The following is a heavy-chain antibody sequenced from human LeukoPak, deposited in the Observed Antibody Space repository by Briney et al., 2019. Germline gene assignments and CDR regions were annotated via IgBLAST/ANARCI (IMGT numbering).Heavy chain of an antibody. J-gene: IGHJ3*02. V-gene: IGHV3-74*01. CDR3: VYGGNSTCFDI. Sequence: GGSLRLSCAASGFTFSSYWMHWVRQAPGKGLVRVSRINSDGSSTTYADSVKGRFTISRDNAKNTLYLHMNGLRADDTAVYYCVYGGNSTCFDIWGQGTMVTVSS. CDR1: GFTFSSYW. D-gene: IGHD4-23*01. CDR2: INSDGSST.